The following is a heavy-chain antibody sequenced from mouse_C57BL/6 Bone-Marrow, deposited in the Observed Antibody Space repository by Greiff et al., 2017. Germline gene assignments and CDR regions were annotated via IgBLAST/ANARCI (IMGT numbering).Heavy chain of an antibody. CDR1: GYSITSGYD. Sequence: EVQGVESGPGMVKPSQSLSLTCTVTGYSITSGYDWHWIRPFPGNKLEWMGYISYSGSTNYNPSLKSRIPITHDTSKNHFFLKLNSVTTEDTATYYCARGLYYDYDGAYWGQGTLVTVSA. CDR2: ISYSGST. D-gene: IGHD2-4*01. J-gene: IGHJ3*01. CDR3: ARGLYYDYDGAY. V-gene: IGHV3-1*01.